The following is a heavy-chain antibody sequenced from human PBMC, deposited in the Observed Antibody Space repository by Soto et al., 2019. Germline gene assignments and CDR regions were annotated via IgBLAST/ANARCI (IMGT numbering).Heavy chain of an antibody. CDR3: ARERQWEPLPY. V-gene: IGHV1-18*01. Sequence: VQLVQSGAEVKKPGASVKVSCEAYGYTFRNYGISWVRQAPGQGLEWIGWISGYNRNTHYAQKFEDRVTVTTDTSTSIAYLEMRRLRIDDTAVYYWARERQWEPLPYWGPGTL. J-gene: IGHJ4*02. CDR1: GYTFRNYG. D-gene: IGHD1-26*01. CDR2: ISGYNRNT.